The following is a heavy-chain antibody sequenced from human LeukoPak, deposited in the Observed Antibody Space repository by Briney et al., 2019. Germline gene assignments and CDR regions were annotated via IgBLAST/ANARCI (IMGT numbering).Heavy chain of an antibody. CDR1: GFTFSSYW. CDR3: ARDLGYCSSTSCSHWNWFDP. D-gene: IGHD2-2*01. Sequence: GGSLRLSCAASGFTFSSYWMSWVRQAPGKGLEWVANTKQDGSEKYYVDSVKGRFTISRDNAKNSLYLQMNSLRAEDTAVYYCARDLGYCSSTSCSHWNWFDPWGQGTLVTVSS. V-gene: IGHV3-7*01. CDR2: TKQDGSEK. J-gene: IGHJ5*02.